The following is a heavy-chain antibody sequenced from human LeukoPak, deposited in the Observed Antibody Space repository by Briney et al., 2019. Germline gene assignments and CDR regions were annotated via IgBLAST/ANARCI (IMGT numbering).Heavy chain of an antibody. CDR2: IYYSGST. D-gene: IGHD2-2*01. J-gene: IGHJ4*02. V-gene: IGHV4-39*01. CDR3: ARSSQVIPAARFDY. CDR1: GGSIRGSTYY. Sequence: SETLSLTCTVSGGSIRGSTYYWGWIRQPPGKGLEWIGSIYYSGSTYYNPSLKSRVTISVDTSKNQFSLKLNSVTAADTAIYFCARSSQVIPAARFDYWGRGTPVTVSS.